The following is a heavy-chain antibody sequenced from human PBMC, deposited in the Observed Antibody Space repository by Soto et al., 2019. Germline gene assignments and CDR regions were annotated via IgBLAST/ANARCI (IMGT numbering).Heavy chain of an antibody. V-gene: IGHV3-11*06. J-gene: IGHJ4*02. CDR1: GFTFSDYY. Sequence: PGGSLILSCAASGFTFSDYYMSWIRQAPGKGLEWVSYISSSSSYTNYADSVKGRFTISRDNAKNSLYLQMNSLRAEDTAVYYCARLRVSSSWHLDYWGQGTLVTVS. D-gene: IGHD6-13*01. CDR3: ARLRVSSSWHLDY. CDR2: ISSSSSYT.